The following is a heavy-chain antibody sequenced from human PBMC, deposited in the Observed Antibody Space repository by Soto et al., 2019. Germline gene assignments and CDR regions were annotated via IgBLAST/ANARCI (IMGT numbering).Heavy chain of an antibody. D-gene: IGHD1-20*01. CDR1: GVSVSRGSFY. Sequence: SETLSLTCTVSGVSVSRGSFYWGWIRQSPGKGLEFIATIYSDGTTYYNPSLKTRATISVDTSNNQFSLTLNSVTAADTAVYYCARPGDLYNKKRPYYFGDWGPGTQVTVSS. CDR2: IYSDGTT. V-gene: IGHV4-39*01. CDR3: ARPGDLYNKKRPYYFGD. J-gene: IGHJ4*02.